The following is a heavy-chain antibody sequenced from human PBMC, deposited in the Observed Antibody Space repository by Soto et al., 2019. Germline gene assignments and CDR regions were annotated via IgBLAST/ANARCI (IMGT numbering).Heavy chain of an antibody. CDR2: ISAYNGNT. CDR3: ARVIGLVRGVILSDYCYYGMDV. V-gene: IGHV1-18*01. Sequence: ASVKVSCKASGYTFTSYDINWVRQATGQGLEWMGWISAYNGNTNYAQKLQGRVTMTTDTSTSTAYMELRSLRSDDTAVYYCARVIGLVRGVILSDYCYYGMDVWGQGTTVTVSS. CDR1: GYTFTSYD. D-gene: IGHD3-10*01. J-gene: IGHJ6*02.